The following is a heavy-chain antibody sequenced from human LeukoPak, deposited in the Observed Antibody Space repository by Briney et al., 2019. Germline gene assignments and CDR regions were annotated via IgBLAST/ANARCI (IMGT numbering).Heavy chain of an antibody. CDR3: ARERTYYGSGSYGY. Sequence: GGSLRLSCAASGFTFSSYSMNWVRQAPGEGLEWVSYISSSSSTIYYADSVKGRFTISRDNAKNSLYLQMNSLRAEDTAVYYCARERTYYGSGSYGYWGQGTLVTVSS. D-gene: IGHD3-10*01. CDR1: GFTFSSYS. CDR2: ISSSSSTI. J-gene: IGHJ4*02. V-gene: IGHV3-48*01.